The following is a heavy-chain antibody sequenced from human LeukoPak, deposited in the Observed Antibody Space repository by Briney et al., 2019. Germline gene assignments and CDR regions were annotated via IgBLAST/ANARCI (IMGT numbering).Heavy chain of an antibody. D-gene: IGHD6-19*01. Sequence: PGGSLRLSCVASGFTFNIYAMHWVRQAPGKGLEYVLAISDEGQSTYYASPVKGRFTISRDNSKNTLYLQMASLRVEDTAVYFCARVDSTGWDDAFDYWGQGTLVTVSS. CDR3: ARVDSTGWDDAFDY. V-gene: IGHV3-64*01. CDR2: ISDEGQST. J-gene: IGHJ4*02. CDR1: GFTFNIYA.